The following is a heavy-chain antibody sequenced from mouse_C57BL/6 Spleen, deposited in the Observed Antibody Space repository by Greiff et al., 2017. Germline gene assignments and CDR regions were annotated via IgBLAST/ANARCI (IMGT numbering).Heavy chain of an antibody. CDR3: ASSTMVTGGFAY. J-gene: IGHJ3*01. V-gene: IGHV1-64*01. D-gene: IGHD2-2*01. Sequence: VQLQQPGAELVKPGASVKLSCKASGYTFTSYWMHWVKQRPGQGLEWIGMIHPNSGSTNYNEKFKSKATLTVDQSSSTAYMQLSSLTSEDSAVYYCASSTMVTGGFAYGGQGALVTVSA. CDR2: IHPNSGST. CDR1: GYTFTSYW.